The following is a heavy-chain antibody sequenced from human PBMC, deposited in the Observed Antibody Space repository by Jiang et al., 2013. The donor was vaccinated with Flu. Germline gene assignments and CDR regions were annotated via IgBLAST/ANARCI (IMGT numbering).Heavy chain of an antibody. CDR2: IYYSGST. CDR1: GGSISSSSYY. D-gene: IGHD6-13*01. V-gene: IGHV4-39*07. CDR3: ARRLQQLPENWFDP. J-gene: IGHJ5*02. Sequence: GLVKPSETLSLTCTVSGGSISSSSYYWGWIRQPPGKGLEWIGSIYYSGSTYYNPSLKSRVTISVDTSKNQFSLKLSSVTAADTAVYYCARRLQQLPENWFDPWGQGTLVTVSS.